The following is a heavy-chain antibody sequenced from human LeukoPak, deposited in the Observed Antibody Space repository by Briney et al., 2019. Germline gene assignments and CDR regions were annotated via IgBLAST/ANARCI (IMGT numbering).Heavy chain of an antibody. D-gene: IGHD2-15*01. V-gene: IGHV1-69*13. J-gene: IGHJ5*02. CDR1: GGTFSSYA. Sequence: ASVKVSCKASGGTFSSYAISWVRRAPGQGLEWMGGIIPIFGTANYAQKFQGRVTITADESTSTAYMELSSLRSEDTAVYYCAVVAATPPWFDPWGQGTLVTVSS. CDR3: AVVAATPPWFDP. CDR2: IIPIFGTA.